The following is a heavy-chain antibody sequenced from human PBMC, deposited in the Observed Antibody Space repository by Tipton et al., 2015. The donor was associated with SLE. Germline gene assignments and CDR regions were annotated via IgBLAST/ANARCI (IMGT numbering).Heavy chain of an antibody. CDR2: MSGSGGAA. CDR1: GVTFRNFS. Sequence: SLRLSCTASGVTFRNFSLSWVRQSPGKGLEFVSVMSGSGGAAYYADSVKDRFTISRDNSKNTLYLQMYSLRADDTAVYYCARGDYYDSGDYVDAFDIWGQGTLVTVSS. V-gene: IGHV3-23*01. D-gene: IGHD3-22*01. J-gene: IGHJ3*02. CDR3: ARGDYYDSGDYVDAFDI.